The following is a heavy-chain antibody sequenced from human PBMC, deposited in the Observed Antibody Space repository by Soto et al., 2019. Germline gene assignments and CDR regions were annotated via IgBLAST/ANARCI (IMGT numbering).Heavy chain of an antibody. CDR1: GFTFSSYA. J-gene: IGHJ4*02. CDR3: AKDPAAVSYYYDSSGYFDY. V-gene: IGHV3-23*01. CDR2: ISGSGGST. D-gene: IGHD3-22*01. Sequence: GGSLRLSCAASGFTFSSYAMSWVRQAPGKGLEWVSAISGSGGSTYYADSVKGRFTISRDNSKNTLYLQMNSLRAEDTAVYYCAKDPAAVSYYYDSSGYFDYWGQGALVTVSS.